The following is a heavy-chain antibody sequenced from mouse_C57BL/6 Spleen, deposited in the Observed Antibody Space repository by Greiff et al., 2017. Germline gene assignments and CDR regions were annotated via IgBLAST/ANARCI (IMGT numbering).Heavy chain of an antibody. CDR1: GYTFTSYG. CDR3: ARVDITTVVAGPNAMDY. J-gene: IGHJ4*01. V-gene: IGHV1-81*01. D-gene: IGHD1-1*01. Sequence: VQLQQSGAELARPGASVKLSCKASGYTFTSYGISWVKQRTGQGLEWIGEIYPRSGNTYYNEKFKGKATLTADKSSSTAYMELRRLTSEDSAVYFGARVDITTVVAGPNAMDYWGQGTSVTVSS. CDR2: IYPRSGNT.